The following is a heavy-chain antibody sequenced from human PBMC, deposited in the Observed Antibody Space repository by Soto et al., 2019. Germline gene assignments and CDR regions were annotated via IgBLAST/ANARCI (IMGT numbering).Heavy chain of an antibody. CDR1: GGSVSSGSYY. CDR2: IYYSGST. V-gene: IGHV4-61*01. J-gene: IGHJ4*02. CDR3: ARDLMGEYPAPVPPDY. Sequence: ASETLSLTCTVSGGSVSSGSYYWSWIRQPPGKGLEWIGYIYYSGSTKYNPSLKSRVTISVDRSKNQFSLKLSSVTAADTAVYYCARDLMGEYPAPVPPDYWGQGTLVTVSS. D-gene: IGHD2-8*01.